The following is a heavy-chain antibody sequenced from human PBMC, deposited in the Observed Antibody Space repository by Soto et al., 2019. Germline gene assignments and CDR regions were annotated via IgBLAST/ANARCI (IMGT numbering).Heavy chain of an antibody. D-gene: IGHD3-10*01. J-gene: IGHJ4*02. V-gene: IGHV2-5*02. CDR1: GFSLRSSGVG. CDR2: IYWDDDH. CDR3: AREMYYSTYFDS. Sequence: QITLRESGPALVRPTQTLTLTCTFSGFSLRSSGVGVGWIRQPPGKALEWLALIYWDDDHRYNPSLKTRLTITKDTSKNQVVLTMTKLDPVDTATYYCAREMYYSTYFDSWGQGTLVTVSS.